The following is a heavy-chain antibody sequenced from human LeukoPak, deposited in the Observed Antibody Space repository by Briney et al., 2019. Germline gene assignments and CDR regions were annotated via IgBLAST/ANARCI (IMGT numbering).Heavy chain of an antibody. V-gene: IGHV3-74*01. CDR3: AKDLGRSIMVRGGFDY. Sequence: PGGSLRLSCAVSGFTFSSYWMHWVRQAPGKGLVWVSRIDRDGSRINYADSVKGRFTISRDNGKNTLFLQMNSLRAEDAAVYYCAKDLGRSIMVRGGFDYWGQGTLVTVSS. CDR1: GFTFSSYW. CDR2: IDRDGSRI. D-gene: IGHD3-10*01. J-gene: IGHJ4*02.